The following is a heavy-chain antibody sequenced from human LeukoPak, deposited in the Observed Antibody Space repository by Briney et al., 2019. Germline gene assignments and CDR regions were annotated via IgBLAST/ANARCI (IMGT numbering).Heavy chain of an antibody. D-gene: IGHD1-7*01. J-gene: IGHJ3*02. CDR2: IIPIFGTA. CDR1: GGTFSSYA. Sequence: GASVKVSFKASGGTFSSYAISWVRQAPGQGLEWMGGIIPIFGTANYAQKFQGRVTITTDESTSTAYMELSSLRSEDTAVYYCARKSRPYLRYNWNYGDAFDIWGQGTMVTVSS. V-gene: IGHV1-69*05. CDR3: ARKSRPYLRYNWNYGDAFDI.